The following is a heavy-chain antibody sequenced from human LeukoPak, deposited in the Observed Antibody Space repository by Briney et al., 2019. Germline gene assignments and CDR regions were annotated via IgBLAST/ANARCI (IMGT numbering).Heavy chain of an antibody. V-gene: IGHV3-48*01. CDR2: ISSSSSTI. D-gene: IGHD4-17*01. J-gene: IGHJ4*02. Sequence: GGSLRLSCAASGFTFSSYSMNWVRQAPGKGVEWVSYISSSSSTIYYADSVKGRFTISRDNAKNSLYLQMNSLRAEDTAVYYCARDSPYTTVTTHYWGQGTLVTVSS. CDR1: GFTFSSYS. CDR3: ARDSPYTTVTTHY.